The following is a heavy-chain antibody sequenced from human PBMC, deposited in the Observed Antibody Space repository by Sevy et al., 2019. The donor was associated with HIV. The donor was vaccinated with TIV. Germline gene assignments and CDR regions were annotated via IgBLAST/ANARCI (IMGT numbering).Heavy chain of an antibody. CDR1: GFIFSSYA. Sequence: GESLKISCAASGFIFSSYAMSWVRQAPGKGLEWVSAISGSGGSTYYADSVKGRFTISRDNSKNTLYLQMNSLRAEDTAVYYCAGSIMGGAFDIWGQGTMVTVSS. V-gene: IGHV3-23*01. J-gene: IGHJ3*02. CDR3: AGSIMGGAFDI. CDR2: ISGSGGST. D-gene: IGHD1-26*01.